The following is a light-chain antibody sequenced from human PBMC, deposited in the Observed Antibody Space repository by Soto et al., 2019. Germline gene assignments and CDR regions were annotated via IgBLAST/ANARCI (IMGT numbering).Light chain of an antibody. J-gene: IGLJ3*02. CDR1: SGSVSSSYN. CDR3: VLYMGSGIWV. Sequence: QAVVTQEPSFSVSPGGTVTLTCGLSSGSVSSSYNPSWYQQTTGQAPRTLVYGTNTRSSGVPDRFSGSILGNKAALTNTGAQADDESHYYCVLYMGSGIWVFGGGTKLTVL. CDR2: GTN. V-gene: IGLV8-61*01.